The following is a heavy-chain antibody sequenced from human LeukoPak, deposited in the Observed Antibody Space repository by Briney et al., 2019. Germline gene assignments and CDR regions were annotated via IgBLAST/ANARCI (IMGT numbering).Heavy chain of an antibody. Sequence: PSETLSLTCTVSGGSISSYYWSWIRQPPGKGLEWIGYIYYSGSTNYNLSLKSRVTISVDTSKNRFSLKLSSVTAADTAVYYCASRYCSSTSCPYYFDYWGQGTLVTVSS. CDR2: IYYSGST. J-gene: IGHJ4*02. D-gene: IGHD2-2*01. CDR1: GGSISSYY. V-gene: IGHV4-59*12. CDR3: ASRYCSSTSCPYYFDY.